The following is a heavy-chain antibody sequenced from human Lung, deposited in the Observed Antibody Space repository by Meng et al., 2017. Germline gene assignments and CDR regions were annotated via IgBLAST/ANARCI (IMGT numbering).Heavy chain of an antibody. Sequence: HLQESGPGLVKPSGTLSPTCTVSGDSISSEFWWSWVRQPPGKGLEWIGEVYHRGDTNYNPSLKSRVDISVDKSKNQFYLSLFSVTAADTAVYYCGRDQGRELINHWGQGTLVTVSS. CDR2: VYHRGDT. CDR3: GRDQGRELINH. CDR1: GDSISSEFW. J-gene: IGHJ4*02. D-gene: IGHD1-7*01. V-gene: IGHV4-4*02.